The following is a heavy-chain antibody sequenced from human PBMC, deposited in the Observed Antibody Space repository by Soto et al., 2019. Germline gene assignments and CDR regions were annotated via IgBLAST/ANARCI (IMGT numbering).Heavy chain of an antibody. V-gene: IGHV3-30*03. CDR2: ISYDGSDK. CDR1: GFTFSSYG. D-gene: IGHD2-2*01. CDR3: AAGRYCSSTSCYRQAPHFDS. J-gene: IGHJ4*02. Sequence: GGSLRLSCAASGFTFSSYGMHWVRQAPGKGLEWVALISYDGSDKYYVDSVKGRFTISRDNSKNTLYLQMNSLRAEDTAVYFCAAGRYCSSTSCYRQAPHFDSLGQGTLVTVSS.